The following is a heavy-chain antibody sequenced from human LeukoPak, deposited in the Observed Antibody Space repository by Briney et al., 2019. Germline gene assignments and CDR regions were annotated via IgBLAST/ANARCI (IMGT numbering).Heavy chain of an antibody. Sequence: ASVKVSCKASGYTFTGYYMHWVRQAPGQGLEWMGWTNPNSGGTNYAQKFQGRATMTRDTSISTAYMELSRLRSDDTAVYYCASLLGYCSGGSCSPYYFDYWGQGTLVTVSS. CDR1: GYTFTGYY. CDR2: TNPNSGGT. J-gene: IGHJ4*02. V-gene: IGHV1-2*02. CDR3: ASLLGYCSGGSCSPYYFDY. D-gene: IGHD2-15*01.